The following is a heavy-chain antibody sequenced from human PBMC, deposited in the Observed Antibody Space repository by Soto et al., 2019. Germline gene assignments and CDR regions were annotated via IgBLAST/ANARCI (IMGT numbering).Heavy chain of an antibody. CDR3: ARSQGSSTSLELYYYYYYGMDV. V-gene: IGHV1-69*01. CDR1: GGTFGSYA. CDR2: SIPIPGTA. J-gene: IGHJ6*02. Sequence: QVQMVQSGAEVKKPGSSVKVSCKASGGTFGSYAISWVRQAPGQGLEWMGGSIPIPGTANYAQKFQGSVTIAADESTSTAYMELSSLRSEDTAVYYCARSQGSSTSLELYYYYYYGMDVWGQGTTVTVSS. D-gene: IGHD2-2*01.